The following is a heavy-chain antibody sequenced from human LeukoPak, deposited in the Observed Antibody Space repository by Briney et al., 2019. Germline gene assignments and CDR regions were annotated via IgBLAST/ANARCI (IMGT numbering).Heavy chain of an antibody. CDR3: ASDYSNYYYYMDV. CDR1: GGSISSGSYY. Sequence: ETLSLTCTVSGGSISSGSYYWGWIRQPPGKGLEWIGSIYYSGSTYYNPSLKSRVTISVDTSKNQFSLKLSSVTAADTAVYYCASDYSNYYYYMDVWGKGTTVTVSS. CDR2: IYYSGST. J-gene: IGHJ6*03. D-gene: IGHD4-11*01. V-gene: IGHV4-39*01.